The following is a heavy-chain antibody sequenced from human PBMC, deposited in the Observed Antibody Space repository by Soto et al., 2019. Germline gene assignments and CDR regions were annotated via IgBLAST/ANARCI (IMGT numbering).Heavy chain of an antibody. V-gene: IGHV3-7*01. D-gene: IGHD4-17*01. Sequence: PGGSLRLSCVASGFTFSSDFMSWVRQAPGKGMDEVDNIKQDGREKQYVDSVKGRFTISRDNAKNSLYLKMNSMRAEDTAVYYCARAQDYAYWFDPWGQGTLVTVSS. CDR1: GFTFSSDF. CDR3: ARAQDYAYWFDP. J-gene: IGHJ5*02. CDR2: IKQDGREK.